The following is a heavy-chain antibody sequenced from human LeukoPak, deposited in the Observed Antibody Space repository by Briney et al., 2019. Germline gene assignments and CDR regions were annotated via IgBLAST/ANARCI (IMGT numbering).Heavy chain of an antibody. V-gene: IGHV3-23*01. CDR2: ITASGGNT. J-gene: IGHJ4*02. Sequence: GGSLRLSXAASGFTFSSYAMGWVRQAPGKGLEWVAAITASGGNTYYADSVKGRFTISGDNSKNTLYLQVNSLRAEDTAVYYCAKGNGYSYGRYYFDYWGQGTLVTVSS. D-gene: IGHD5-18*01. CDR3: AKGNGYSYGRYYFDY. CDR1: GFTFSSYA.